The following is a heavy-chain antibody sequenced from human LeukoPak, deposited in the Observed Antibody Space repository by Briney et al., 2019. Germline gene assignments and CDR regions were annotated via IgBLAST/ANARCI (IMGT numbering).Heavy chain of an antibody. CDR3: AKDRSGSYSQGLDY. CDR2: IRYDGTNK. J-gene: IGHJ4*02. V-gene: IGHV3-30*02. D-gene: IGHD1-26*01. Sequence: GGSLRLSCAASGFIFSSYGMHWVRQAPGKGLEWVAFIRYDGTNKYYADSVKGRFTISRDSSKNTLYLQMNSLRAEDTAVYYCAKDRSGSYSQGLDYWGQGTLVTVSS. CDR1: GFIFSSYG.